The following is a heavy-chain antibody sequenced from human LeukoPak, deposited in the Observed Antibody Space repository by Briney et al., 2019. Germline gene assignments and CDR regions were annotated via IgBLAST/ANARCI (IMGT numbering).Heavy chain of an antibody. V-gene: IGHV4-59*01. D-gene: IGHD6-19*01. CDR1: GGSISSYY. CDR2: INYSGST. Sequence: SETLSLTCTVSGGSISSYYWSWSRQPPGKGLEWIGYINYSGSTDYNPSLKSRVTISVDTSRNQFSLKLTSVTAADTAVYYCARATDSNGWLFDYWGQGTLVTVSS. J-gene: IGHJ4*02. CDR3: ARATDSNGWLFDY.